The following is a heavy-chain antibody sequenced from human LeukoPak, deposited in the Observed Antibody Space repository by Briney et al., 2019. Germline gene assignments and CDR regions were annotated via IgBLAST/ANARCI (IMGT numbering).Heavy chain of an antibody. CDR1: GFTFSSYG. Sequence: PGGSLRLSCAASGFTFSSYGMSWVRPAPGEGLEWVSGIRAGGDNTYYADSVKGRFTISRDNSKNTLYLQMNSLRAEDTAVYYCAKGMVRGVILKGFDYWGQGTLVTVSS. J-gene: IGHJ4*02. D-gene: IGHD3-10*01. CDR3: AKGMVRGVILKGFDY. V-gene: IGHV3-23*01. CDR2: IRAGGDNT.